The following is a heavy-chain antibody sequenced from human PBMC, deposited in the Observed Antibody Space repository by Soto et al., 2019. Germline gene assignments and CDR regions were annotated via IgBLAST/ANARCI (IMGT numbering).Heavy chain of an antibody. CDR1: GFTFSDYW. Sequence: VGSLRLSCTASGFTFSDYWMTWVRQAPGKGLEWVANIKPDGSGKNYVDSVKGRFTISRDNAENSLFLQMNSLRAEDTAVYYCARDPVRGDNYNFDHWGQGTLVTVSS. J-gene: IGHJ4*02. V-gene: IGHV3-7*01. CDR3: ARDPVRGDNYNFDH. D-gene: IGHD3-10*01. CDR2: IKPDGSGK.